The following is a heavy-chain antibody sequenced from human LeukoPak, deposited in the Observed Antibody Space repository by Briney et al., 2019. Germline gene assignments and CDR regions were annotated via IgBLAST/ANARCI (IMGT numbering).Heavy chain of an antibody. CDR2: IYPGDSDT. Sequence: GESLKISCKGSGYSFTSYWIGWVRQMPGKGLEWMGIIYPGDSDTRYSPSFQGQVTISADKSISTAYLQWSSLKASDTAMYYCARQPHSSSSDYYYYYMDVWGKGTTVTVSS. CDR3: ARQPHSSSSDYYYYYMDV. D-gene: IGHD6-6*01. CDR1: GYSFTSYW. J-gene: IGHJ6*03. V-gene: IGHV5-51*01.